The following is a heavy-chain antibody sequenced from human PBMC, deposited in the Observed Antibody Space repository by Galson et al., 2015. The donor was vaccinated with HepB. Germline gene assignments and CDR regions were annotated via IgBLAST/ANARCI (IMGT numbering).Heavy chain of an antibody. CDR2: IYSGGST. CDR3: ATRKSNDPVSGAFDI. Sequence: SLRLSCAASGFTVSSNYMSWVRQAPGKGLEWVSVIYSGGSTYYADSVKGRFTISRDNSKNTLYLQMNSLRAEDTAVYYCATRKSNDPVSGAFDIWGQGTMVTVSS. D-gene: IGHD3-10*01. V-gene: IGHV3-66*01. J-gene: IGHJ3*02. CDR1: GFTVSSNY.